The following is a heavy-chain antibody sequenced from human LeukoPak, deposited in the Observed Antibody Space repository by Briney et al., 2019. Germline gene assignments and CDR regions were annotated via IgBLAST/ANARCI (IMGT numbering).Heavy chain of an antibody. CDR1: GFIFNNFG. CDR2: ISNDGGGT. D-gene: IGHD3-22*01. CDR3: AKGSSGYFLDL. J-gene: IGHJ5*02. Sequence: GSLRLSCAASGFIFNNFGLVWVRQAPGKGLEWVSGISNDGGGTTYADFVEGRFTISRDNSKNTLFLQMNSLRADDTALYYCAKGSSGYFLDLWGQGTLVTVSS. V-gene: IGHV3-23*01.